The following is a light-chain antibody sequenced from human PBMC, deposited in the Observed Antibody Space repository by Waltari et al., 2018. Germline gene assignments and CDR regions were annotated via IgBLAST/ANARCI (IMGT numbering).Light chain of an antibody. Sequence: QSALTQPASVSGSPGQSITISCTGTRSDVGGYTYVSCYQQHPGKAPKIIIYNVTNRPSGVSYRFSGPKSGNTASLTISGLQAEDEADYYCSSYSSSITPVFGGGTKLTVL. J-gene: IGLJ2*01. V-gene: IGLV2-14*03. CDR3: SSYSSSITPV. CDR1: RSDVGGYTY. CDR2: NVT.